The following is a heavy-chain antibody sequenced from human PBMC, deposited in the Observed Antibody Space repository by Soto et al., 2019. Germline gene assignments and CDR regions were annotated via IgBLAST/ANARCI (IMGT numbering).Heavy chain of an antibody. Sequence: GGSLRLSCAASGFTVSSNYMSWVRQAPGKGLEWVSVIYSGGSTYYADSVKGRFTISRDNSKNTLYLQMNSLRAEDTAVYYCARERWFGESNYYYGMDVWGQGTTVTVSS. V-gene: IGHV3-53*01. D-gene: IGHD3-10*01. CDR1: GFTVSSNY. CDR2: IYSGGST. CDR3: ARERWFGESNYYYGMDV. J-gene: IGHJ6*02.